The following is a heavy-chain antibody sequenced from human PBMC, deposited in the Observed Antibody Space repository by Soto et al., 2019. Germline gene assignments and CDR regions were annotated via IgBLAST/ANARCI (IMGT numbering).Heavy chain of an antibody. D-gene: IGHD3-16*01. V-gene: IGHV4-31*03. J-gene: IGHJ5*02. CDR2: IYYSGST. Sequence: QVQLQESGPGLVKPSQTLSLTCTVSGGSISSGGYYWSWIRQHPGKGLEWIGYIYYSGSTYYNPSRKSRVTISVATSKNQCSLKLSSVTAADTAVYYCARVGGINWFDPWGQGTLVTVSS. CDR3: ARVGGINWFDP. CDR1: GGSISSGGYY.